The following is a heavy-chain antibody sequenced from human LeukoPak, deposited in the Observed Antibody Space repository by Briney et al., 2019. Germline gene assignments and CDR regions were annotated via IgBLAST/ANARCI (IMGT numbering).Heavy chain of an antibody. D-gene: IGHD1-14*01. J-gene: IGHJ4*02. CDR3: ARTTAGRISDFDY. Sequence: SETLSLTCTVSGASISSDSCYWTWVRQPAGRGLEWIGRIFTSTSTNYSPSLKSRVTISGDTSKNQFSLELTSVTAADTAVYYCARTTAGRISDFDYWGQGTLVTVSS. CDR2: IFTSTST. V-gene: IGHV4-61*02. CDR1: GASISSDSCY.